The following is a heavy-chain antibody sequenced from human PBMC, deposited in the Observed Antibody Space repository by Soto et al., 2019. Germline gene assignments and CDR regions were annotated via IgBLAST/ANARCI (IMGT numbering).Heavy chain of an antibody. CDR1: GGTFSAYT. D-gene: IGHD1-26*01. V-gene: IGHV1-69*04. CDR2: IIPTLPLA. Sequence: SVKVSFKASGGTFSAYTISWVRQAPGQGLEWMGRIIPTLPLANYAQTFRGRLTITADKSTNTAYMELRSLRSDDTAVYYCAREGSRPYYYYGMDVWGQGTTVTVSS. J-gene: IGHJ6*02. CDR3: AREGSRPYYYYGMDV.